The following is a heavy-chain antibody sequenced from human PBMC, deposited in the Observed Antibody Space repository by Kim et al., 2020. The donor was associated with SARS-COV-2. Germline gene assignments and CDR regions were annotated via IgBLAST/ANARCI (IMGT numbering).Heavy chain of an antibody. CDR3: ARDRLLYFSGMDV. V-gene: IGHV3-30-3*01. CDR1: GFTFSSYA. CDR2: ISYDGSNK. Sequence: GGSLRLSCAASGFTFSSYAMHWVRQAPGKGLEWVAVISYDGSNKYYADSVKGRFTISRDNSKNTLYLQMNSLRAEDTAVYYCARDRLLYFSGMDVWGQGTTVTVSS. J-gene: IGHJ6*02. D-gene: IGHD3-3*01.